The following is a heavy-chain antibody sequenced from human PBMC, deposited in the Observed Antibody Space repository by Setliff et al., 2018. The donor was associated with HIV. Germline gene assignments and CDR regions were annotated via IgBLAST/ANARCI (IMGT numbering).Heavy chain of an antibody. J-gene: IGHJ6*02. CDR1: GYSFTSYW. V-gene: IGHV5-51*01. CDR3: AKAVRYGGYSYFYYGFDV. CDR2: IYPGDSDT. D-gene: IGHD2-2*03. Sequence: PGESLKISCKGSGYSFTSYWIGWVRQMPGKGLEWMGIIYPGDSDTRYSPSFQGQVTISADKSISTAYLQWTSLKASDTAMYYCAKAVRYGGYSYFYYGFDVWGQGTTVTVSS.